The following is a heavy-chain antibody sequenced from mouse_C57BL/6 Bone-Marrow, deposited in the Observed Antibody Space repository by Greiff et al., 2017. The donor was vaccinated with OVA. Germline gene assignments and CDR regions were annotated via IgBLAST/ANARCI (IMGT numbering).Heavy chain of an antibody. Sequence: QVQLKQPGAELVRPGTSVKLSCKASGYTFTSYWMHWVKQRPGQGLEWIGVIDPSDSYTNYNQKFKGKATLTVDTSSSTAYMQLSSLTSEDSAVYYCARGTYEGGYWGQGTSVTVSS. CDR3: ARGTYEGGY. D-gene: IGHD2-3*01. J-gene: IGHJ4*01. CDR1: GYTFTSYW. V-gene: IGHV1-59*01. CDR2: IDPSDSYT.